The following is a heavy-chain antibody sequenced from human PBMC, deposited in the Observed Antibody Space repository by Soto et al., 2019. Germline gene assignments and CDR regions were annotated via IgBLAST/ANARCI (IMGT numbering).Heavy chain of an antibody. Sequence: SVKVSCKASGFTFTSSAVQWVRQARGQRLEWIGWIVVGSGNTNYAQKFQERVTITRDMSTSTAYMELSSLRSEDTAVYYCAAGFNHRERITMIVVVSPDDAFDIWGQGTMVTGSS. J-gene: IGHJ3*02. D-gene: IGHD3-22*01. CDR3: AAGFNHRERITMIVVVSPDDAFDI. CDR2: IVVGSGNT. V-gene: IGHV1-58*01. CDR1: GFTFTSSA.